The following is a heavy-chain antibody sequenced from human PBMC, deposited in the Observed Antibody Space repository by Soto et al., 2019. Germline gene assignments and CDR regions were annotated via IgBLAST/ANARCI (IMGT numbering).Heavy chain of an antibody. J-gene: IGHJ6*03. CDR1: GYTFTSYD. D-gene: IGHD3-10*01. CDR3: ARVGVAGSSFAHYYMDV. Sequence: QVQLVQSGAEVKKPGASVKVSCKASGYTFTSYDINWVRQATGQGLEWMGWMNPNSGNTGCAQKFQGRVTMTRNTSISTAYMELSSLRSEDTAVYYCARVGVAGSSFAHYYMDVWGKGTTVTVSS. V-gene: IGHV1-8*01. CDR2: MNPNSGNT.